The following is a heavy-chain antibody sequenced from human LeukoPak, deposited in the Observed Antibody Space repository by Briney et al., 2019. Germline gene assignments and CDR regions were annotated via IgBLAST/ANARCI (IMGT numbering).Heavy chain of an antibody. CDR3: ANGPDGYNTY. CDR2: ITPFNGNT. J-gene: IGHJ4*02. CDR1: GYTFTSYG. Sequence: ASVKVSCKASGYTFTSYGISWVRQAPGQALEWMGWITPFNGNTNYAQKFQDRVTITRDRSMSTAYMELSSLRSEDTAMYYCANGPDGYNTYWGQGTLVTVSS. D-gene: IGHD5-24*01. V-gene: IGHV1-45*02.